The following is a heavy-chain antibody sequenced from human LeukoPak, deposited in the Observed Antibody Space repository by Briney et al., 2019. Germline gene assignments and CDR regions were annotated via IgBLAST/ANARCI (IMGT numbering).Heavy chain of an antibody. Sequence: ASVKVSCKASGYTFTSYPISWVRQAPGQGLEWMGWITTYNGNTHYAQKLQGRVTMTTDTSTSTAYMELRSLRSDDTAVYHCARDSCSNGVCWLDYWGQGTLVTVT. CDR3: ARDSCSNGVCWLDY. CDR1: GYTFTSYP. D-gene: IGHD2-8*01. V-gene: IGHV1-18*01. CDR2: ITTYNGNT. J-gene: IGHJ4*02.